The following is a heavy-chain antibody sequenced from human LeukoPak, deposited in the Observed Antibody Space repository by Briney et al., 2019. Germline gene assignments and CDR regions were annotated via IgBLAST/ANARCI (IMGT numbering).Heavy chain of an antibody. V-gene: IGHV1-69*04. J-gene: IGHJ4*02. CDR2: IIPILGIA. D-gene: IGHD3-22*01. Sequence: SVKVSFKASGGIFSSYAISWVRQAPGQGLEWMGRIIPILGIANYAQKFQGRVTITADKSTSTAYMELSSLRSEDTAVYYCARENSAYYYDSSGYYYYWGQGTLVTVSS. CDR3: ARENSAYYYDSSGYYYY. CDR1: GGIFSSYA.